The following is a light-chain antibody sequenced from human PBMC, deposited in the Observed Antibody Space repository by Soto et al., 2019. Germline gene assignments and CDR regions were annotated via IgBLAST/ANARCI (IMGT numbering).Light chain of an antibody. Sequence: DIVMTQSPDSLAVSRGERATIKCKSSQSILYPSNDKNYLAFYQQKPGQPPRLLFYWASSRESGVPDRFSGSGSGTDFTLTISSLQAEDVAVYYCQQYYSAPLSFGGGTKVEIK. CDR2: WAS. J-gene: IGKJ4*01. V-gene: IGKV4-1*01. CDR1: QSILYPSNDKNY. CDR3: QQYYSAPLS.